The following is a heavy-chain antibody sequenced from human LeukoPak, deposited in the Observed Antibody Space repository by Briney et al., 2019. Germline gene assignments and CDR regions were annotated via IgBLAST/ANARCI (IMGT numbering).Heavy chain of an antibody. CDR1: GFTFSTHG. CDR3: ARDLVGLDY. Sequence: GGSLKLSCAASGFTFSTHGMIWVRQAPGKGLEWVSYISSDSNTIQYADSVRGRFTISRDNGKNSLFLQMYSLRPEDTAVYYCARDLVGLDYWGQGTLVTVSS. D-gene: IGHD3/OR15-3a*01. CDR2: ISSDSNTI. V-gene: IGHV3-48*01. J-gene: IGHJ4*02.